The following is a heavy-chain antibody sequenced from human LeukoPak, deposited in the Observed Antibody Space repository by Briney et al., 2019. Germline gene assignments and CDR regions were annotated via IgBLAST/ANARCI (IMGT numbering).Heavy chain of an antibody. Sequence: GGSLRLSCAASGFTFSDSRMTWVRQAPGKGLQWVANVNQGGTEKNFLDSVEGRFTISRDNAKKSLYLQMSSVRPEDTALYFCVKGDWYFESWGQGTLVTVSS. J-gene: IGHJ4*02. D-gene: IGHD2-21*01. V-gene: IGHV3-7*04. CDR2: VNQGGTEK. CDR1: GFTFSDSR. CDR3: VKGDWYFES.